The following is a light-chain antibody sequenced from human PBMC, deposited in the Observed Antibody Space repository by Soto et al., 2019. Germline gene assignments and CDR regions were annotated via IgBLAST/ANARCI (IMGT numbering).Light chain of an antibody. J-gene: IGKJ2*01. V-gene: IGKV1-8*01. CDR2: AAS. Sequence: AIRMTQSPSSFSASTGDRVTITCRASQGISSYLAWYQQKPGKAPKLLIYAASPLQSGVPSRFSGSGSEPVFTLTISCLRSEDFSTFYCQQYHSYPYTFGQGTKLEIK. CDR1: QGISSY. CDR3: QQYHSYPYT.